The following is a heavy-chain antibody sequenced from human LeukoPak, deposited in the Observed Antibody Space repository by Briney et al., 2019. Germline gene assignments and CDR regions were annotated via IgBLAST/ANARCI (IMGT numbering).Heavy chain of an antibody. J-gene: IGHJ6*03. Sequence: SETLSLTCTVSGGSISSYYWSWIRQPAGKGLEWIGRIYTSGSTKYNPTLKSRVTMSVDTSKNQFSLKLSSVTAADTAVYYCARESLWFGELLETPAYYMDVWGKGTTVTISS. D-gene: IGHD3-10*01. V-gene: IGHV4-4*07. CDR3: ARESLWFGELLETPAYYMDV. CDR1: GGSISSYY. CDR2: IYTSGST.